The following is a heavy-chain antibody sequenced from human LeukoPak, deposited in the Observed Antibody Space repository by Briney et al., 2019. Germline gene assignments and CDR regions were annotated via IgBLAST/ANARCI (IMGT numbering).Heavy chain of an antibody. V-gene: IGHV4-39*07. CDR2: IYYSGST. D-gene: IGHD5-12*01. CDR3: ARDETYSGYDW. Sequence: PSETLSLTCTVSGGSISSSSYYWGWLRQPPGKGLEWIGSIYYSGSTYYNPSLKSRVTISVDTSKNQFSLKLSSVTAADTAVYYCARDETYSGYDWWGQGTLVTVSS. CDR1: GGSISSSSYY. J-gene: IGHJ4*02.